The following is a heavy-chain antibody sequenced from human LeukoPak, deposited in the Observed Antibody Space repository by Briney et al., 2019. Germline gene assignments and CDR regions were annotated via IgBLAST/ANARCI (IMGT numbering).Heavy chain of an antibody. CDR1: GFTFSSYA. Sequence: GGSLRLSCATSGFTFSSYAMSWVRQAPGKGLEWVSGIGASGGSTYYADSVKGRFTISRDNSKNTLYLQMNSLRTEDTAVYYCAKAEGYDILTGLDYWGQGTLVTVFS. J-gene: IGHJ4*02. CDR3: AKAEGYDILTGLDY. D-gene: IGHD3-9*01. CDR2: IGASGGST. V-gene: IGHV3-23*01.